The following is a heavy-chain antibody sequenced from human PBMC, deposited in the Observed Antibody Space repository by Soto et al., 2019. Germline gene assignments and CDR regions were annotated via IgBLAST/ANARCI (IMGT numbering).Heavy chain of an antibody. CDR3: ARDRGGDLTAFDI. CDR1: GFTFSSYT. J-gene: IGHJ3*02. V-gene: IGHV3-21*01. D-gene: IGHD3-16*01. Sequence: VQLVESGGGLVKPGGSLRLSCAAFGFTFSSYTMNWVRQAPGKGLEWVSSISSSSSYIYYADSVKGRFTISRDNAKTSLYLQMNRLRAEDTAVSYCARDRGGDLTAFDIWGQGTMVTVSS. CDR2: ISSSSSYI.